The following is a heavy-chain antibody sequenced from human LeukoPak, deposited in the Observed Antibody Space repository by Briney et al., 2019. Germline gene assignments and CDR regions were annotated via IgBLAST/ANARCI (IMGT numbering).Heavy chain of an antibody. J-gene: IGHJ5*02. V-gene: IGHV4-31*03. Sequence: SETLSLTCTVSGGSISSSGNYWNWIRQYPGKGLGRIGYIDYSGSAYYNPSLRSRVTISIGKSKNQFSLKLSSMTAADAAVYFCARGLGTYYSFLSGWFDPWGQGTLVTVSS. D-gene: IGHD1-26*01. CDR3: ARGLGTYYSFLSGWFDP. CDR1: GGSISSSGNY. CDR2: IDYSGSA.